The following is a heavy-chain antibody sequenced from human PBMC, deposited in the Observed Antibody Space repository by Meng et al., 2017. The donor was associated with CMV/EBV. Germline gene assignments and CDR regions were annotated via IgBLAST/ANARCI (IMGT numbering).Heavy chain of an antibody. CDR2: IYPGDSDT. D-gene: IGHD2-2*02. CDR1: GYSFTSYW. Sequence: TVSCMGSGYSFTSYWIGWVRQMPGKGLEWMGIIYPGDSDTRYSPSFQGQVTLSADKSISTAYLQWSSLKASDTAMYYRARHVRGVVSAAIGGDAFDIWGQETMVTVSS. V-gene: IGHV5-51*01. J-gene: IGHJ3*02. CDR3: ARHVRGVVSAAIGGDAFDI.